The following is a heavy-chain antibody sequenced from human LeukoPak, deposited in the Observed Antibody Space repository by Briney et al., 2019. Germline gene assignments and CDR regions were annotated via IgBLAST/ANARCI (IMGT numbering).Heavy chain of an antibody. J-gene: IGHJ4*02. Sequence: SETLSLTCTVSGGSISSYYWSWIRQPPGKGLGWSGYIYYNGSTNYNPSLKSRVTISVDTYKHQFSLKLSSVTASEPAMYYCARGSYYYDSSDYFNYWGQGTLVTVSS. CDR3: ARGSYYYDSSDYFNY. CDR2: IYYNGST. CDR1: GGSISSYY. V-gene: IGHV4-59*12. D-gene: IGHD3-22*01.